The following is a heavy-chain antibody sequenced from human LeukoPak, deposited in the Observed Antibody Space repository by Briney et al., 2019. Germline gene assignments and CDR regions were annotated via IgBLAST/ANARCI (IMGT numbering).Heavy chain of an antibody. J-gene: IGHJ5*02. CDR3: ARDRGYCSGGSCSSFDP. V-gene: IGHV1-2*02. Sequence: ASVKVSCKASGYTFTGYYMHWVRQAPGQGLEWMGWINPNSGATNYAQKFQGRVTMTRDTSISTAYMELSRLRSDDTAVYYCARDRGYCSGGSCSSFDPWGQGTLVTVSS. CDR2: INPNSGAT. D-gene: IGHD2-15*01. CDR1: GYTFTGYY.